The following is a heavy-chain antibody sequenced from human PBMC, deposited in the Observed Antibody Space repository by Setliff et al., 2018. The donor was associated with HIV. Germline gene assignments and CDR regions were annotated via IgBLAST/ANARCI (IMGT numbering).Heavy chain of an antibody. D-gene: IGHD3-3*01. J-gene: IGHJ5*02. CDR2: IYVGGSV. V-gene: IGHV4-61*09. CDR3: ARAKTIGVSAVFFDP. CDR1: GGSMNSDSYS. Sequence: SLTCTVSGGSMNSDSYSWTWLRQPAGKGPELIGHIYVGGSVIYNPSLASRVTISMVPSKNQFSLDLSSVTAADTAKYYCARAKTIGVSAVFFDPWGQGRQVTVSS.